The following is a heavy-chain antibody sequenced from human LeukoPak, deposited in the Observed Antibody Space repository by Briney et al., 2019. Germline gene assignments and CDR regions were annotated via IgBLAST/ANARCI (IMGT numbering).Heavy chain of an antibody. Sequence: PGGSLRLSCAASGFTFSSYGMHWVRQAPGKGLEWVAFIRYDGSNKYYADSVKGRFTISRDNSKNTLYLQMNSLRAEDTAVYYCAKDLDYYGSGRETSEFDYWGQGTLVTVSS. CDR3: AKDLDYYGSGRETSEFDY. J-gene: IGHJ4*02. V-gene: IGHV3-30*02. D-gene: IGHD3-10*01. CDR1: GFTFSSYG. CDR2: IRYDGSNK.